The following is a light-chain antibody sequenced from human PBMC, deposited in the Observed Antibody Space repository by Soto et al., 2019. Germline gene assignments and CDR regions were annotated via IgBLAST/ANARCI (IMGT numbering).Light chain of an antibody. CDR3: SSYTSSSTYVV. CDR2: DVS. CDR1: SSDVGGYNY. Sequence: QSALTQPASVSGSPGQSITISCTGTSSDVGGYNYVSWYQQHPGKAPKLMIYDVSNRPSGVSNRFSGSKSGNTASLTNSGIQAEDEADYYCSSYTSSSTYVVFGGGTKLTVL. J-gene: IGLJ2*01. V-gene: IGLV2-14*01.